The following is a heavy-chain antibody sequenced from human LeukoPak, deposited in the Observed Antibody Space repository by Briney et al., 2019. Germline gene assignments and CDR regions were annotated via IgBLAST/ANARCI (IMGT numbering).Heavy chain of an antibody. Sequence: SETLSLTCTVSGGSISSYYWSWIRQPAGKGLEWIVRIYISGSTNYNPSLKSRVTMSVDTSKNQFSLKLSSVTDADTAVYYCARELRYFDWLLYWFDPWGQGTLVTVSS. CDR3: ARELRYFDWLLYWFDP. CDR2: IYISGST. J-gene: IGHJ5*02. CDR1: GGSISSYY. V-gene: IGHV4-4*07. D-gene: IGHD3-9*01.